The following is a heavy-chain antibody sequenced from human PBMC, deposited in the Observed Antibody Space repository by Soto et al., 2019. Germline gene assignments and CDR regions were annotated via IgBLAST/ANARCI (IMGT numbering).Heavy chain of an antibody. J-gene: IGHJ3*01. V-gene: IGHV3-23*01. Sequence: VGSLRLSCEVSEFTFSSYAMSCVRQAPGKGLEWVSTISGSGVSTYYGDSVKGRFTISRDNSKNTLYLQMNSLRVEDTAMYYCAKDRGVVVVVTTGGAFDLWGQGTMVTVSS. CDR3: AKDRGVVVVVTTGGAFDL. D-gene: IGHD3-22*01. CDR2: ISGSGVST. CDR1: EFTFSSYA.